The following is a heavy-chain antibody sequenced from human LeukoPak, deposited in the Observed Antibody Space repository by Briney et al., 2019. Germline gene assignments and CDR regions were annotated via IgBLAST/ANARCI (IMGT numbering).Heavy chain of an antibody. Sequence: GASVKVSCKASGGTFSSYAISWVRQAPGQGLEWMGGIIPIFGTANYAQKFQGRVTITRDTSASTAYMELSSLRSEDTAVYYCARGEGWEKNWFDPWGQGTLVTVSS. J-gene: IGHJ5*02. CDR1: GGTFSSYA. CDR3: ARGEGWEKNWFDP. V-gene: IGHV1-69*05. D-gene: IGHD6-19*01. CDR2: IIPIFGTA.